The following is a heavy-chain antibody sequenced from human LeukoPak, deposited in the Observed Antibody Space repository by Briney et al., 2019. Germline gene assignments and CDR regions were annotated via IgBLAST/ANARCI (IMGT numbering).Heavy chain of an antibody. CDR2: IGSSSSYI. D-gene: IGHD3-22*01. CDR3: ASVRNYYDSSGYFDY. Sequence: GGSLRLSCAASGFTFSSYSVNWVRQAPGKGLEWVSSIGSSSSYIYYADSVKGRFTISRDNAKNSLYLQMNSLRAEDTAVYYCASVRNYYDSSGYFDYWGQGTLVTVSS. CDR1: GFTFSSYS. J-gene: IGHJ4*02. V-gene: IGHV3-21*01.